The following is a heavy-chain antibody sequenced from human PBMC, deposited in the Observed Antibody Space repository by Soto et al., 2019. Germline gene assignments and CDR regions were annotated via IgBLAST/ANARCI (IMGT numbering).Heavy chain of an antibody. CDR3: TRGGHFHASMI. CDR2: IAYNGGT. J-gene: IGHJ4*02. CDR1: DGSVSSYGYY. Sequence: QVQLQESGPGLVKPSETLSLTCTVSDGSVSSYGYYWTWVRQAPGKGLEWIGYIAYNGGTSYNPSLRSRVIISLDTSKSQFSLDLSFATAAVTALYYCTRGGHFHASMIWGQGTLVTVSS. V-gene: IGHV4-61*08. D-gene: IGHD3-22*01.